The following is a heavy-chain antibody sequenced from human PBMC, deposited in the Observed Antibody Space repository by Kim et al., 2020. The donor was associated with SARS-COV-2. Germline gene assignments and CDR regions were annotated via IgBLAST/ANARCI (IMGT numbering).Heavy chain of an antibody. Sequence: SETLSLTCTVSGGSISGNNFYWGWIRQPPGKGLEWIGYIHYGGTTYYNPSLKSXLAXXVDPSKNQFSLKLSSVTAADTXIYXXXRRXQAVTLDYWXQGTLXTXSS. CDR1: GGSISGNNFY. CDR2: IHYGGTT. D-gene: IGHD3-10*01. J-gene: IGHJ4*02. CDR3: XRRXQAVTLDY. V-gene: IGHV4-39*01.